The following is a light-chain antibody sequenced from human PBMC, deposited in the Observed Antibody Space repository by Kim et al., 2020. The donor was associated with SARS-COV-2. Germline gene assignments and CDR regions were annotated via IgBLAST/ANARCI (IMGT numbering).Light chain of an antibody. J-gene: IGLJ3*02. V-gene: IGLV1-44*01. CDR3: AAWDDSLNGWV. CDR2: SNN. Sequence: ELTQPPSASGTPGQRVTISCSGSSSNIGSNTVNWYQQLPGTAPKLLIYSNNQRPSGVPNRFSGSKSGTSASLAISGLQSEDEADYYCAAWDDSLNGWVFGGGTQLTVL. CDR1: SSNIGSNT.